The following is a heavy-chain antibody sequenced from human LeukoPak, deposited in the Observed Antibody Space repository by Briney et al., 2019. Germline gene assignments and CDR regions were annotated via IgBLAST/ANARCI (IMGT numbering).Heavy chain of an antibody. J-gene: IGHJ4*02. CDR1: XXY. D-gene: IGHD5-12*01. V-gene: IGHV4-31*02. CDR2: IYYSGST. Sequence: XXYWSWXRQHPGKGLEWIGYIYYSGSTYYNPSLKSRVTISVDTSKNQFSLKLSSVTAADTAVYYCAREIYGVDYWGQGTLVTVSS. CDR3: AREIYGVDY.